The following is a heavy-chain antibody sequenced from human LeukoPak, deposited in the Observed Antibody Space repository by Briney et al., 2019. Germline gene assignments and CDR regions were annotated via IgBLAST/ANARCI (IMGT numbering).Heavy chain of an antibody. CDR2: FYSGGSA. D-gene: IGHD5-12*01. J-gene: IGHJ4*02. CDR3: ARVYSGYDLPGSLANYSFDY. CDR1: GGSISSYY. V-gene: IGHV4-4*07. Sequence: SGTLSLTCTVSGGSISSYYWSWIRQPAGKGLEWIGGFYSGGSADYNPSLKSRVTMSVDTSKNQFSLKLSSVTAADTAVYYCARVYSGYDLPGSLANYSFDYWGQGPLVTVSS.